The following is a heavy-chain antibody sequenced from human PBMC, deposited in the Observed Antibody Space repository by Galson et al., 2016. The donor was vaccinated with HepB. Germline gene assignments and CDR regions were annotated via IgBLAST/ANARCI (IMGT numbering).Heavy chain of an antibody. CDR1: GIAFSTYA. CDR3: ARGNGGTFDL. V-gene: IGHV3-48*02. CDR2: ISSSSHAI. Sequence: SLRLSCAASGIAFSTYAMNWVRQAPGKGLEWISYISSSSHAIYYADSVKGRFTISRDNVKNSLFLQMDSLRDEDTAVYYCARGNGGTFDLWGRGTLVTVSS. J-gene: IGHJ2*01. D-gene: IGHD2-15*01.